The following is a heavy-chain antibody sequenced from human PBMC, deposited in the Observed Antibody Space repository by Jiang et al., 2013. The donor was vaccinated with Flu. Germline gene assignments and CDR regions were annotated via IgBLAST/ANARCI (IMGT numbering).Heavy chain of an antibody. CDR1: GFTFSSYG. CDR3: ARTGYEFENYFAY. Sequence: QLLESGGGVVQPGGSLRLSCASSGFTFSSYGMQWARQAPGKGLEWVAFIRYDGSIKHYSDSVKGRFTISRDNSKNTLYLQVSSLKTEDTAVYHCARTGYEFENYFAYWGQGTLVTVSS. CDR2: IRYDGSIK. V-gene: IGHV3-30*02. D-gene: IGHD3/OR15-3a*01. J-gene: IGHJ4*02.